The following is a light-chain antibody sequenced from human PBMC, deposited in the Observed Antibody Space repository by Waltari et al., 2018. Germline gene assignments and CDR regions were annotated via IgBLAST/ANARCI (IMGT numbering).Light chain of an antibody. CDR2: GAS. CDR3: QHYNKWPYA. Sequence: EIVMTQSPATLSVSPGERATLSCRARQSVSSNLAWYQQKPGEAPRLLIYGASTRATGIPARFSGSGSGTAFTLTISSPQSEDFAVYYCQHYNKWPYAFGQGTKLEIK. V-gene: IGKV3-15*01. J-gene: IGKJ2*01. CDR1: QSVSSN.